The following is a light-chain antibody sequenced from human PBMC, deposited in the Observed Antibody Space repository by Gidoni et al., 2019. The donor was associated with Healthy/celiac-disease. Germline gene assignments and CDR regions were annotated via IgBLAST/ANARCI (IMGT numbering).Light chain of an antibody. CDR3: QHHGT. V-gene: IGKV1-5*03. CDR1: QSISSW. CDR2: KAS. J-gene: IGKJ1*01. Sequence: DIQMTQSPSTLSASVGDRVTITCRASQSISSWLAWYQQKPGKAPKLLIYKASSLESGVPSRFSGSGSGTEFTLTISSLQPDDFATYYCQHHGTFXXXTKVEIK.